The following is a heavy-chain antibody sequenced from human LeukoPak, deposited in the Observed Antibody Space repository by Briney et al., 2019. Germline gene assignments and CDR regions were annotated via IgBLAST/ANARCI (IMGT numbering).Heavy chain of an antibody. CDR1: GFTFSSYS. D-gene: IGHD2-2*02. Sequence: PGGSLRLSCAASGFTFSSYSMNWVRQAPGKGLEWVSYMSSSSSIIYHADSVRGRFTISRDNVKNSLYLQMNSLRDEDTAVYYCARDPLYCGSSTCYNYYYAMDVWGRGTTVTVSS. CDR2: MSSSSSII. CDR3: ARDPLYCGSSTCYNYYYAMDV. V-gene: IGHV3-48*02. J-gene: IGHJ6*02.